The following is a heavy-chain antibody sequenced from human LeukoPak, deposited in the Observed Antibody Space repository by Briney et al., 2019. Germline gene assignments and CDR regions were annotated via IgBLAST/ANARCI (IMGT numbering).Heavy chain of an antibody. CDR3: ARVRLVTSRGGDCFDY. Sequence: SETLSLTCTVSGGSISSGSYYWSWIRQPAGQGLEWIGRIYTSGSTNYNPYIKTRVTISVDTSKNQFSLNLSSVTAADTAVYYCARVRLVTSRGGDCFDYWGQGTLVTVSS. CDR2: IYTSGST. J-gene: IGHJ4*02. D-gene: IGHD4-17*01. CDR1: GGSISSGSYY. V-gene: IGHV4-61*02.